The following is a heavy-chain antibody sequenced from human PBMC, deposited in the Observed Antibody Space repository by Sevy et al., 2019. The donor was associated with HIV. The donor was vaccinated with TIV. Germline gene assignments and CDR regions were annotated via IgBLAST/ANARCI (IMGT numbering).Heavy chain of an antibody. Sequence: GGSLRLSCAASGFTFDDYTMHWVRQAPGKGLEWVSLISWDGGSTYYADSVKGRFTISRDNSKNSLYLQMNSLRTEDTALYYRAKEGGRAFDYWGQGTLVTVSS. V-gene: IGHV3-43*01. CDR3: AKEGGRAFDY. CDR2: ISWDGGST. CDR1: GFTFDDYT. J-gene: IGHJ4*02. D-gene: IGHD3-16*01.